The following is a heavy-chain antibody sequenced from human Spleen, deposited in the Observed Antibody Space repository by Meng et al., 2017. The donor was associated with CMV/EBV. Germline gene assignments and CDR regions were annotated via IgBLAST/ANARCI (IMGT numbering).Heavy chain of an antibody. CDR3: ARVSNIPTTARYQLLPDGYFGL. Sequence: YYMSWIRQAPVKGLEWVSYISGSGTTIYHAGSVRGRFTISRDNAKNSLYLQMNSLRADDTAVYYCARVSNIPTTARYQLLPDGYFGLWGRGTLVTVSS. V-gene: IGHV3-11*01. CDR2: ISGSGTTI. D-gene: IGHD2-2*01. J-gene: IGHJ2*01. CDR1: YY.